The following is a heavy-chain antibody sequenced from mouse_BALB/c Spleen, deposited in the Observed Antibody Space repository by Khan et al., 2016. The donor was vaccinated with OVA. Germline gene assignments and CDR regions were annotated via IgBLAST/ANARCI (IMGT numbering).Heavy chain of an antibody. V-gene: IGHV1S81*02. D-gene: IGHD1-3*01. CDR1: GYTLTSYW. J-gene: IGHJ2*01. CDR3: AGLIINFDY. Sequence: QVQLQQPGAELVNPGASVNLSCKASGYTLTSYWMHWVKQRPGQGLEWIGEINPSNGRTNYNEKFKSKATLTVDKSSSTAYMQLSSPTSEDSAVSYCAGLIINFDYWGQGTTLTVSS. CDR2: INPSNGRT.